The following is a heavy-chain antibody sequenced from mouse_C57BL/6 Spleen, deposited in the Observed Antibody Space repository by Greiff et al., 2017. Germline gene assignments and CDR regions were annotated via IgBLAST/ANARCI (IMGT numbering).Heavy chain of an antibody. CDR1: GFNIKDYY. V-gene: IGHV14-1*01. J-gene: IGHJ4*01. CDR2: IDPEDGDT. D-gene: IGHD3-2*02. CDR3: TTDLRAMDY. Sequence: EVQLQQSGAELVRPGASVKLSCTASGFNIKDYYMHWVKQSPEQGLEWIGRIDPEDGDTEYAPQFQGKATMTADTSSNTAYLQLSSLTSEDTAVYYCTTDLRAMDYWGQGTSVTVSS.